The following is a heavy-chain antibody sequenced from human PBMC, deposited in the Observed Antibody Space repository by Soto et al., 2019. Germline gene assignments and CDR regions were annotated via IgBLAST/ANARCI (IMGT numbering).Heavy chain of an antibody. J-gene: IGHJ6*02. CDR2: INPSGGST. D-gene: IGHD5-12*01. CDR3: AREGSGYEYDYYYGMDV. Sequence: ASVKVSCKASGYTFTSYYMHWVRQAPGQGLEWMGIINPSGGSTSYAQKFQGRVTMTRDTSTSTVYMELSSLRSEDTAVYYCAREGSGYEYDYYYGMDVWGQGTTVTVSS. CDR1: GYTFTSYY. V-gene: IGHV1-46*01.